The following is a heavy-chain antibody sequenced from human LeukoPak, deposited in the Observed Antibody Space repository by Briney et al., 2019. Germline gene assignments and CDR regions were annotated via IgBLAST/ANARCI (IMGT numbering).Heavy chain of an antibody. D-gene: IGHD6-6*01. CDR2: ISYDGSNK. J-gene: IGHJ4*02. V-gene: IGHV3-30*18. Sequence: GESLKISCAASGFTFSSYGMHWVRQAPGKGLEWVAVISYDGSNKYYADSVKGRFTISRDNSKNTLYLQMNSLRAEDTAVYYCAKDRFRHSSSSYADYWGQGALVTVSS. CDR3: AKDRFRHSSSSYADY. CDR1: GFTFSSYG.